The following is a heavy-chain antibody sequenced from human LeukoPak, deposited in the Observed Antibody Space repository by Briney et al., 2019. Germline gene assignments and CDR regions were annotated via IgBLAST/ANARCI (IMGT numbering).Heavy chain of an antibody. V-gene: IGHV3-7*01. D-gene: IGHD2-15*01. CDR2: IKQDGSEK. Sequence: GGSLRLSCAASGFTFSSYWMSWVRQAPGKGLEWVANIKQDGSEKYYVDSVKGRFTISRDSAKNSLYLQMNSLRAEDTAVYYCARGRWDIVVVVAATGTQYYFDYWGQGTLVTVSS. CDR1: GFTFSSYW. CDR3: ARGRWDIVVVVAATGTQYYFDY. J-gene: IGHJ4*02.